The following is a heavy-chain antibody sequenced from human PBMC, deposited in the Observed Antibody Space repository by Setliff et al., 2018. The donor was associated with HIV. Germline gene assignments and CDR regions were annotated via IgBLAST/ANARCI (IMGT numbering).Heavy chain of an antibody. V-gene: IGHV7-4-1*01. J-gene: IGHJ2*01. CDR3: ARYGSDWFFDL. Sequence: ASVKVSCKASGYTFTDYGMNWVRQAPGQGLEWMGWINTETGTPMYAQGFTGRFVFSLDTSISTAYLQIDSLNAEDTAVYYCARYGSDWFFDLWGRGTLVTVSS. CDR2: INTETGTP. D-gene: IGHD4-17*01. CDR1: GYTFTDYG.